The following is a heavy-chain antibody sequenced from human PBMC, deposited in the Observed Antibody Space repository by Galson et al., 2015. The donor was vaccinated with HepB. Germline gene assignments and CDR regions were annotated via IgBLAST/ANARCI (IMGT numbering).Heavy chain of an antibody. V-gene: IGHV1-24*01. CDR3: ATDRDGYGFESAPFDN. J-gene: IGHJ3*02. CDR1: GYTLTELS. CDR2: FDPEDGDT. D-gene: IGHD5-24*01. Sequence: SCKVSGYTLTELSMHWVRQAPGTGLEWMGGFDPEDGDTIYAQKFQGRVTMTEDTSTDAAYMELSSLRSEDTAVYYCATDRDGYGFESAPFDNCGQGTLVTVSS.